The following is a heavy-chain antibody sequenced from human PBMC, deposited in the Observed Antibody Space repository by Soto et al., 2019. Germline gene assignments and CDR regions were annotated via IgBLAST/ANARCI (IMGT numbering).Heavy chain of an antibody. CDR3: ARGYYEMDV. CDR1: GFTLGAYS. CDR2: ISDSGSRM. Sequence: PGGSLRLSCVVSGFTLGAYSMNWVRQAPGKGLEWVSYISDSGSRMYYADSVKGRFTISRDSARNSLFLQMNSLRAEDTAVYYCARGYYEMDVWGQGTTVTVSS. V-gene: IGHV3-48*01. J-gene: IGHJ6*02.